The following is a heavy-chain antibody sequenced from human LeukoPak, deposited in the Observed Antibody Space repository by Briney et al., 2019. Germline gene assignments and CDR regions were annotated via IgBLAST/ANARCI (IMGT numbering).Heavy chain of an antibody. J-gene: IGHJ1*01. V-gene: IGHV4-34*01. CDR3: ARGPTYYYDSSGYSFFFQH. Sequence: PSETLSLTCAVYGGSFSGYYWSWIRQPPGKGLEWIGEINHSGSTNYNPSLKSRVTISVDTSKNQFSLKLSSVTAADTAVYYCARGPTYYYDSSGYSFFFQHWGQGTPVTVSS. CDR2: INHSGST. D-gene: IGHD3-22*01. CDR1: GGSFSGYY.